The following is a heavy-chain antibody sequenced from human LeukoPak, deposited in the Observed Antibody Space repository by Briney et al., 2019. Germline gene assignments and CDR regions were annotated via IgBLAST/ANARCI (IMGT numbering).Heavy chain of an antibody. D-gene: IGHD3-16*02. Sequence: GGSLRLSCAASGFTFSSYAMSWVRQAPGQGPEWVSGISGHSDSTYHADSVRGRFTISRDNSKNTLYPQMNSLRAEDTAVYYCAGYVWGTYRYTNYWGQGTLVTASS. CDR2: ISGHSDST. CDR1: GFTFSSYA. J-gene: IGHJ4*02. V-gene: IGHV3-23*01. CDR3: AGYVWGTYRYTNY.